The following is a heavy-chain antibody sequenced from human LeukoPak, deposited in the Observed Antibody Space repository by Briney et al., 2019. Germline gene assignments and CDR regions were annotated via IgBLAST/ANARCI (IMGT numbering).Heavy chain of an antibody. J-gene: IGHJ4*02. CDR1: GFTFSSYA. CDR3: AKETRCPNGVCPFDY. Sequence: GGSLRLSCAASGFTFSSYAMSWVRQAPGKGLEWVSAISGSGGSTYYADSVRGRFTISRDNSKNTLYLQMNSLRAEDTAVYYCAKETRCPNGVCPFDYWGQGTLVTVSS. D-gene: IGHD2-8*01. V-gene: IGHV3-23*01. CDR2: ISGSGGST.